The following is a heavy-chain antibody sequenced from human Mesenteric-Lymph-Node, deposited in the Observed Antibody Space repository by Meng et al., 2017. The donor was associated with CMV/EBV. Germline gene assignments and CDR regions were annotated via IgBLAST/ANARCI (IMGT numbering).Heavy chain of an antibody. CDR1: GFTFSSYE. D-gene: IGHD2-2*01. V-gene: IGHV3-48*03. J-gene: IGHJ6*02. Sequence: GGSLRLSCAASGFTFSSYEMNWVRQAPGKGLEGVAYISNTGKTIYYADSVKGRFSISRDNAKNSLYLQINGLRAEDTAVFYCARGRTYCSSTSCYLKAMDVWGQGTTVTVSS. CDR2: ISNTGKTI. CDR3: ARGRTYCSSTSCYLKAMDV.